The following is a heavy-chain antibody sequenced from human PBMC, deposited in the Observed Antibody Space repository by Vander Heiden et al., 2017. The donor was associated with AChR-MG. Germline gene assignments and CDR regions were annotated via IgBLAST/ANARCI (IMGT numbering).Heavy chain of an antibody. V-gene: IGHV4-30-4*01. J-gene: IGHJ3*01. CDR3: ARVSGRIVAAD. CDR2: IYYSGST. D-gene: IGHD6-25*01. CDR1: GGSIRSGDYY. Sequence: QVQLQESGPGLVKPSQTLSLTCTVSGGSIRSGDYYWSCIRQPPGKGLELIGYIYYSGSTYYNPSLKSRVTISVDTSKNQFSLKLSSVTAADTAVYYCARVSGRIVAADWGQGTMVTVSS.